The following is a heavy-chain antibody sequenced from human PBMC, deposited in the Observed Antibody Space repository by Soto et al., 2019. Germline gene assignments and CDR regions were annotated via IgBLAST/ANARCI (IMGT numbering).Heavy chain of an antibody. CDR2: INAGNGNT. D-gene: IGHD3-16*01. CDR1: GYTFTSYA. CDR3: ARDLPYDSIWGAVWFGP. V-gene: IGHV1-3*01. J-gene: IGHJ5*02. Sequence: QVQLVQSGAEVKKPGASVKVSCKASGYTFTSYAMHWVRQAPGQRLEWWGWINAGNGNTKYSQKFQGRVTITRDTSERTAYRELSSLRSEETAVYYCARDLPYDSIWGAVWFGPWGQGTLVTVSS.